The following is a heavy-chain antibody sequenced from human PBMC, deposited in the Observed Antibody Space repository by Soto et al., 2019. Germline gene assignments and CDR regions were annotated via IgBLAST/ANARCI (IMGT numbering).Heavy chain of an antibody. V-gene: IGHV4-61*01. CDR3: ARASSPYFDLFSAFDP. CDR1: GGTLSSGSYY. CDR2: IYYSGTT. D-gene: IGHD3-9*01. J-gene: IGHJ5*02. Sequence: PSETLSLTCTVSGGTLSSGSYYWSWIRQPPGKTLEWIGYIYYSGTTKYNPSLKSRVTVSVDTSKNQFSLKLSSVTAADTAVYYCARASSPYFDLFSAFDPWGQGTLVTVPQ.